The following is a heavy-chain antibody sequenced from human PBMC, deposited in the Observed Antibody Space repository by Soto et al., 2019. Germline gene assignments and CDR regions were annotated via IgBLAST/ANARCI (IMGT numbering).Heavy chain of an antibody. J-gene: IGHJ4*02. CDR2: ISYDGSNK. Sequence: GGSLRLSCAGSGFPFSSYAMHWVRQAPGKGLEWVAVISYDGSNKYYADSVKGRFTISRDNSKNTLYLQMNSLRAEDTAVYYCARVESGYYYDSSGYYYPYWGQGTLVTVSS. D-gene: IGHD3-22*01. CDR1: GFPFSSYA. CDR3: ARVESGYYYDSSGYYYPY. V-gene: IGHV3-30-3*01.